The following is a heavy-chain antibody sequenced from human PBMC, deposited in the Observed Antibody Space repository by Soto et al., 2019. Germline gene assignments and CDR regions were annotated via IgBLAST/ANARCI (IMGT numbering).Heavy chain of an antibody. CDR1: GDSVSSNSAA. J-gene: IGHJ1*01. D-gene: IGHD2-15*01. V-gene: IGHV6-1*01. Sequence: SQTLSLTCVISGDSVSSNSAAWNWIRQSPSRGLEWLGRTYYRSKWYTDYALSVKSRLTINPDTSKNQFSLQLNSVTPDDTAVDYCARDGPTCAGGTCYSSYFHHWGQGTLVTVSS. CDR3: ARDGPTCAGGTCYSSYFHH. CDR2: TYYRSKWYT.